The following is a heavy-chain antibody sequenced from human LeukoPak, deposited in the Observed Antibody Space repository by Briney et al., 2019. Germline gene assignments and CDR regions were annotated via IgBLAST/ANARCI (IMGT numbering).Heavy chain of an antibody. CDR3: ARGSTYYDSSGQVPFDY. D-gene: IGHD3-22*01. CDR2: ISGSSSTI. J-gene: IGHJ4*02. V-gene: IGHV3-48*01. CDR1: GFTFSSYS. Sequence: GSLRLSCAASGFTFSSYSMNWVRQAPGKGLEWGSYISGSSSTIYYADSVKGQFTISRDNGKNTLYLQMNSLRAEDTAVYYCARGSTYYDSSGQVPFDYWGQGTLVTVSS.